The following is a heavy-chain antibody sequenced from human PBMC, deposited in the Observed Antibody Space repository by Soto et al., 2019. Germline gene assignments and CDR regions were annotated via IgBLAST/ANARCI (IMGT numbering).Heavy chain of an antibody. CDR2: ISSSSSYI. J-gene: IGHJ4*02. Sequence: EVQLVESGGGLVKPGGSLKLSGEALGFTFRSKGMTWFPKVPGRGWGWVSSISSSSSYIYYADSVKGRFTISRDNAKNSLYLQMNSLRAEDTAVYYCARVFTWEHQRAFDYWGQGTLVTVSS. CDR3: ARVFTWEHQRAFDY. CDR1: GFTFRSKG. D-gene: IGHD1-26*01. V-gene: IGHV3-21*01.